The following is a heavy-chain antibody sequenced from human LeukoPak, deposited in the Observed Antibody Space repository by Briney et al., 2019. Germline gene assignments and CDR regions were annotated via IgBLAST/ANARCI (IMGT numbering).Heavy chain of an antibody. CDR3: ARDPYGGRGGFDY. V-gene: IGHV4-39*02. CDR1: GGSISSSSYY. J-gene: IGHJ4*02. D-gene: IGHD4-17*01. Sequence: NPSETLSLTCTVSGGSISSSSYYWGWIRQPPGKGLEWIGSIHYDGRTYYNPSLKSRVTISVDTSKDHYSLKLSSVTAADTAVYYCARDPYGGRGGFDYWGQGTLVTVSS. CDR2: IHYDGRT.